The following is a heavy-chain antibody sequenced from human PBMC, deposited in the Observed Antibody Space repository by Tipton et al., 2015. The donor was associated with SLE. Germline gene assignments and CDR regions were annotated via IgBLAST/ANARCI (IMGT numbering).Heavy chain of an antibody. V-gene: IGHV3-33*08. D-gene: IGHD7-27*01. Sequence: SLRLSCVAFGFTFSDYGIHWVRQAPGKGLEWVAVVWYDGSLEYYADSVRGRFTISRDNSKNTVSLQMNSLTTEDTAVYYCATLGDYWGQGTTVTVSS. CDR1: GFTFSDYG. CDR3: ATLGDY. CDR2: VWYDGSLE. J-gene: IGHJ4*02.